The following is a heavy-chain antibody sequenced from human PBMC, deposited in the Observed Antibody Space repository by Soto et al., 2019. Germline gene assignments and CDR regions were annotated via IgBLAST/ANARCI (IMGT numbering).Heavy chain of an antibody. J-gene: IGHJ6*02. D-gene: IGHD3-22*01. CDR3: ARDKALVVPSLVKSDYYYYAMDV. V-gene: IGHV3-66*01. Sequence: EVQLVESGGGLVQPGGSLRLSCAASGFTVSDNSMTWVRQAPGKGLEWVSVIYRGGSTNYADSVRGRFTISRDNSKNTLYLQINSLRDEDTALYYCARDKALVVPSLVKSDYYYYAMDVWGQGTTVTVSS. CDR2: IYRGGST. CDR1: GFTVSDNS.